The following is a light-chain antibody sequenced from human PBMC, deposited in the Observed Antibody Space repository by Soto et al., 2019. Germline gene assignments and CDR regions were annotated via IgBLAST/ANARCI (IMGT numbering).Light chain of an antibody. Sequence: QSPAPLSLSPGEAAPVACRASQSVNSNLAWYQQKLGQAPRVLIFGASTRATGIPARFSGSGSGTEFTLTISRLEPEDFAVYYCQQYFKSPWTFGQGTKVDIK. CDR3: QQYFKSPWT. CDR1: QSVNSN. V-gene: IGKV3D-15*02. CDR2: GAS. J-gene: IGKJ1*01.